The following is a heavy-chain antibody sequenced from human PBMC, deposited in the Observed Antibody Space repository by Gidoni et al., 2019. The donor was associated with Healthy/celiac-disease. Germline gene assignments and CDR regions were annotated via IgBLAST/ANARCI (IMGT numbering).Heavy chain of an antibody. CDR2: ISYDGSNK. D-gene: IGHD3-3*01. CDR1: GVTFSSYA. Sequence: QVQLVAYGGGVVQPGRSLRLFCDAFGVTFSSYAMHWVRQAPGKGLAWVSVISYDGSNKYYADSVKGRFTISRDNAKNTLYLQMNSLRAEDTAVYYCARDGDYYGMDVWGQGTTVTVSS. J-gene: IGHJ6*02. CDR3: ARDGDYYGMDV. V-gene: IGHV3-30-3*01.